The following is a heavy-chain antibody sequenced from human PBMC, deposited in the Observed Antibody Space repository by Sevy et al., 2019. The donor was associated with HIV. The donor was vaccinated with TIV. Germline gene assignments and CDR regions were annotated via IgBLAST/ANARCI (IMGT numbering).Heavy chain of an antibody. CDR1: DGSFSGYY. CDR3: ARSPPVVVVPGAPSWFDP. Sequence: SETLTLTCAVHDGSFSGYYWNWIRQLPGKGLEWIGEINESGITYYNPSLKSRVTISVDTSKKQFSLKLNSVTAVDSAVYFCARSPPVVVVPGAPSWFDPWGQGTLVTVSS. CDR2: INESGIT. D-gene: IGHD2-2*01. V-gene: IGHV4-34*01. J-gene: IGHJ5*02.